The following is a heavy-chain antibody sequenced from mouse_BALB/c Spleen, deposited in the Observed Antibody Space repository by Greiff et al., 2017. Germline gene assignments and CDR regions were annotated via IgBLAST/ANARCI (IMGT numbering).Heavy chain of an antibody. CDR1: GYTFTDYE. CDR2: IDPETGGT. CDR3: ARRGGITTEFAY. J-gene: IGHJ3*01. D-gene: IGHD2-4*01. Sequence: QVQLQQSGAELVRPGASVTLSCKASGYTFTDYEMHWVKQTPVHGLEWIGAIDPETGGTAYNQKFKGKATLTSDKSSSTAYMELSSLTSEDSAVYYCARRGGITTEFAYWGQGTLVTVSA. V-gene: IGHV1-15*01.